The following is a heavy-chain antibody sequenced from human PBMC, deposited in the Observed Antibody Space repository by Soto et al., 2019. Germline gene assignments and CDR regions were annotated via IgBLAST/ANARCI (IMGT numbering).Heavy chain of an antibody. CDR3: ARHPEDIVVVPAASYFDY. J-gene: IGHJ4*02. D-gene: IGHD2-2*01. V-gene: IGHV4-59*08. CDR2: IYYSGST. Sequence: QVQLQESGPGLVKPSETLSLTCTVSGGSISSYYWSWIRQSPGKGLEWIGYIYYSGSTNYNPSLKSRVTISVDTSKNQFSLKLSSVTAADTAVYYCARHPEDIVVVPAASYFDYWGQGTLVTVSS. CDR1: GGSISSYY.